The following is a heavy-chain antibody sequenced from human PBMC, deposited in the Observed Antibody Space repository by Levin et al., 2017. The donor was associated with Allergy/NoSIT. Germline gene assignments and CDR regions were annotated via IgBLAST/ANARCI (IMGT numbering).Heavy chain of an antibody. V-gene: IGHV3-23*01. CDR2: VGGGGTRT. J-gene: IGHJ5*02. CDR3: AKDLMVRGPNWFDP. D-gene: IGHD4/OR15-4a*01. CDR1: GSTFRSYD. Sequence: GESLKISCVDSGSTFRSYDMSWVRQAPGKVLEWVSSVGGGGTRTYYADSVKGRFTISRDNSKNTVYLQMSSLRAEDTALYYCAKDLMVRGPNWFDPWGRGTLVTVSS.